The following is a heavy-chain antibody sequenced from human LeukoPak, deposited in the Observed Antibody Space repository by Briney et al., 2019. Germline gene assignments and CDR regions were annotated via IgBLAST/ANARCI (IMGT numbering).Heavy chain of an antibody. Sequence: ASVKVSCKASGYTFTTYGISWVRQAPGQGLEWMGWISAYNGNTNYAQKLQGRVTMTTDTSTSTAYMELRSLRSDDTAVYYCARDRRGYGDYVQGTFDIWGQGTMVTVSS. CDR1: GYTFTTYG. D-gene: IGHD4-17*01. CDR3: ARDRRGYGDYVQGTFDI. J-gene: IGHJ3*02. CDR2: ISAYNGNT. V-gene: IGHV1-18*01.